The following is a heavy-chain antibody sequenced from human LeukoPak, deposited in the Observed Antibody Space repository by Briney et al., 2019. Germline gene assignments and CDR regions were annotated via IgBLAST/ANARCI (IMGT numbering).Heavy chain of an antibody. CDR2: IYSGGT. CDR3: AREGYCSSTSCYAEGFDP. V-gene: IGHV3-53*01. D-gene: IGHD2-2*01. CDR1: GFSVSSNY. J-gene: IGHJ5*02. Sequence: GGSLRLSCAASGFSVSSNYMSWVRQAPGKGLEWVSLIYSGGTYYADSVKGRFTISRDNSKNTLYLQMNSLRVEDTAVYYCAREGYCSSTSCYAEGFDPWGQGTLVTVSS.